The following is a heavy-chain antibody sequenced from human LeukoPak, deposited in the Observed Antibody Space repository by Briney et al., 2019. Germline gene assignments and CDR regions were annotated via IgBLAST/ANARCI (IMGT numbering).Heavy chain of an antibody. V-gene: IGHV1-69*04. D-gene: IGHD1-26*01. Sequence: SVRVSCKASGDTFSRYAISWVRQAPGQGLEWMGRIIPSLDIPNYPQKFQGRVTITADKSTSTAYMEVRSLGSEDTAVYYCARSVGGATTPRFDYWGQGTLVTVSS. CDR1: GDTFSRYA. CDR3: ARSVGGATTPRFDY. J-gene: IGHJ4*02. CDR2: IIPSLDIP.